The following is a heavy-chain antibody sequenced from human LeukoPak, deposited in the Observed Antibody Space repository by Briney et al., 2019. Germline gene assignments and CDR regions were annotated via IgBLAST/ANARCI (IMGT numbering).Heavy chain of an antibody. CDR1: GFTFSSHA. D-gene: IGHD2-15*01. CDR2: ISGSGGGT. J-gene: IGHJ4*02. V-gene: IGHV3-23*01. CDR3: AKDRQLVAATMYYFDS. Sequence: PGGSLRLSCAASGFTFSSHAMTWVRQAPGKGLKWVSAISGSGGGTYYADSVKGRFTISRDNSKNTLYLQMNSLRAEDTAVYYCAKDRQLVAATMYYFDSWGQGTLVTVSS.